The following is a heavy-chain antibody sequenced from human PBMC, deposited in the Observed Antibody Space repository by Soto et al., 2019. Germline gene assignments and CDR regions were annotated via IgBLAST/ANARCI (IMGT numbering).Heavy chain of an antibody. CDR1: GFTFSNAW. CDR2: IKSKTDGGTT. Sequence: EVQLVESGGGLVKPGGSLRLSCAASGFTFSNAWMSWVRQAPGKGLEWVGRIKSKTDGGTTDYAAPVKGRFTISRDDSKNTLYLQMNSLKNEATTVYYCATDPGYSYGYGGDDYGMDVWGQGTTVTVSS. D-gene: IGHD5-18*01. J-gene: IGHJ6*02. V-gene: IGHV3-15*01. CDR3: ATDPGYSYGYGGDDYGMDV.